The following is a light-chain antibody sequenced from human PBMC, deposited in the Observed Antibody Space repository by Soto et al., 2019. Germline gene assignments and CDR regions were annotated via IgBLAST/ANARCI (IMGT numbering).Light chain of an antibody. CDR2: DAS. V-gene: IGKV1-33*01. CDR3: QQYDNLPYT. J-gene: IGKJ5*01. CDR1: QGISNY. Sequence: DIHLTQSPSSLPACVGGGVTITCQASQGISNYLNWYQQKPGKAPKLLIYDASNLETGVPSRFSGSGSGTDFTFTISSLQPEDIATYYCQQYDNLPYTFGQGTRLEIK.